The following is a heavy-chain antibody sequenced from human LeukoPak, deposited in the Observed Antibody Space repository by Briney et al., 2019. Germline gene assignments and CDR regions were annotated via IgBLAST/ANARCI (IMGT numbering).Heavy chain of an antibody. CDR1: GGSISSGDYY. CDR2: IHYSGST. V-gene: IGHV4-30-4*01. Sequence: SQTLSLTCSVSGGSISSGDYYWSWIRQHPGKGLEWIGHIHYSGSTHHNPSLKSRVTISVDTSKNQFSLKLSSVTATDTAVYYCARSLLSAGSGSYGFDPWGQGTLVTVSS. CDR3: ARSLLSAGSGSYGFDP. J-gene: IGHJ5*02. D-gene: IGHD3-10*01.